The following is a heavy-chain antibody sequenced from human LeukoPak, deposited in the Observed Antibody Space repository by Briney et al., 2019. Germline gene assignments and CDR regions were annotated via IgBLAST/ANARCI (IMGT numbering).Heavy chain of an antibody. J-gene: IGHJ4*02. CDR2: INPNSGGT. V-gene: IGHV1-2*02. Sequence: ASVKVSCKASGYTFTSYAMNWVRQAPGQGLEWMGWINPNSGGTNYAQKFQGRVTMTRDTSISTAYMELSRLRSDDTAVYYCARRGLKATGVVDYWGQGTLVTVSS. CDR3: ARRGLKATGVVDY. CDR1: GYTFTSYA. D-gene: IGHD5-12*01.